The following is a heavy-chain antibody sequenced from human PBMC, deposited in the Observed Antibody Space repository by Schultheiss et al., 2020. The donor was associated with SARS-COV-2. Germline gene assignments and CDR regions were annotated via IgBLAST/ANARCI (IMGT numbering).Heavy chain of an antibody. CDR2: ISYDGSNK. Sequence: GGSLRLSCAASGFTFSNAWMSWVRQAPGKGLEWVAVISYDGSNKYYADSVKGRFTISRDNSKNTLYLQMNSLRAEDTAVYYCARDGDYSNYYYMDVWGKGTTVTVSS. CDR1: GFTFSNAW. J-gene: IGHJ6*03. D-gene: IGHD4-11*01. V-gene: IGHV3-30*03. CDR3: ARDGDYSNYYYMDV.